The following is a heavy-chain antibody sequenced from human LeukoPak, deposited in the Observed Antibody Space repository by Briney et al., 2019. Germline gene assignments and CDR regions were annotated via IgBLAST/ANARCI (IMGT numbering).Heavy chain of an antibody. V-gene: IGHV4-61*02. CDR3: ARGGFWSGYLHDAFDI. CDR2: IYTSGST. Sequence: PSETLSLTCTVSGGSISSGSYYWSWIRQPAGKGLEWIGRIYTSGSTNYNPSLKSRVTISVDTSKNQFSLKLSSVTAADTAVYYCARGGFWSGYLHDAFDIWGQGTMVTVSS. D-gene: IGHD3-3*01. J-gene: IGHJ3*02. CDR1: GGSISSGSYY.